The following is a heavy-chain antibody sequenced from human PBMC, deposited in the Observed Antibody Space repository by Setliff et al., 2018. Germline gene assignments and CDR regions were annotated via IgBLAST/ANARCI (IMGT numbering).Heavy chain of an antibody. Sequence: LRLSCAASGFTLNTYGISWVRQAPGKGLEWVTFIRSDGNKKYFGDSVKGRFSISRDNSKNTVYLQMNSLKIEDTAVYFCAREQEITLVPGIIPDAFDLWGQGTMVTVSS. CDR1: GFTLNTYG. V-gene: IGHV3-30*02. D-gene: IGHD3-10*01. CDR3: AREQEITLVPGIIPDAFDL. J-gene: IGHJ3*01. CDR2: IRSDGNKK.